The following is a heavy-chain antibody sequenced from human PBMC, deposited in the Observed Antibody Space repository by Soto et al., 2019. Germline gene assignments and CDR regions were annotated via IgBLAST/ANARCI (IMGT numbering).Heavy chain of an antibody. Sequence: SETLSLTCTVSGGSISSGSYYWDWIRQPPGKGLEWIGNVYYSGSTNYNPSLESRVTISVDTSKNQFSLKLSSVTAADTAVYYCARSMTTVVTLDYWGQGALVTVSS. CDR1: GGSISSGSYY. V-gene: IGHV4-39*01. J-gene: IGHJ4*02. D-gene: IGHD4-17*01. CDR3: ARSMTTVVTLDY. CDR2: VYYSGST.